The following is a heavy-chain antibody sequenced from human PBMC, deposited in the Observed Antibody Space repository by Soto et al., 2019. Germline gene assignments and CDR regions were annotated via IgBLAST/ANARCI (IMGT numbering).Heavy chain of an antibody. CDR3: AKDWMATIYYYYYGMDV. D-gene: IGHD5-12*01. Sequence: GGSLRLSCAASGFTFSSYAMSWVRQAPGKGLEWVSAISGSGGSTYYADSVKGRFTISRDNSKNTLYLQMNSLRAEDTAVYYCAKDWMATIYYYYYGMDVWGQGTTVTVSS. J-gene: IGHJ6*02. CDR1: GFTFSSYA. V-gene: IGHV3-23*01. CDR2: ISGSGGST.